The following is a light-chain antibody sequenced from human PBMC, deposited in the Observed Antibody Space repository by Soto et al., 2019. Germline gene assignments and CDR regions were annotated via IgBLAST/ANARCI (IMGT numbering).Light chain of an antibody. CDR1: QSVSSN. CDR3: QQYNNWWT. Sequence: EILMTQSPATLSVSPGERASLSCRASQSVSSNLAWYQQKPGQAPRLLIYGASTRATGIPARFSGSGSGTEFTLTISSLRSEDFAFYYCQQYNNWWTFGQGTKVDIK. CDR2: GAS. V-gene: IGKV3-15*01. J-gene: IGKJ1*01.